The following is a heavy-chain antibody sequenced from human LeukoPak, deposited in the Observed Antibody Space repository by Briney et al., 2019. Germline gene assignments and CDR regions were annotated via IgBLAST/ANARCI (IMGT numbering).Heavy chain of an antibody. Sequence: SSETLSLTCTVSGGPISSGGYYWSWIRQHPGKGLEWIGYIYYSGSTYYNPSLKSRVTISVDTSKNQFSLKLSSVTAADTAVYYCARDGIAAPLDYWGQGTLVTVSS. CDR1: GGPISSGGYY. CDR2: IYYSGST. V-gene: IGHV4-31*03. J-gene: IGHJ4*02. D-gene: IGHD6-13*01. CDR3: ARDGIAAPLDY.